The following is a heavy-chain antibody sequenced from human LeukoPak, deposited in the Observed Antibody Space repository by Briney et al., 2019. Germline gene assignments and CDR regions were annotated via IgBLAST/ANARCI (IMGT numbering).Heavy chain of an antibody. CDR3: AGSLRDYGDHEGAFDI. J-gene: IGHJ3*02. D-gene: IGHD4-17*01. Sequence: SVKVSRKASGGTFSSYAISWVRQAPGQGLEWMGGIIPIFGTANYAQKFQGRVTITADESTSTAYMELSSLRSEDTAVYYCAGSLRDYGDHEGAFDIWGQGTMVTVSS. CDR1: GGTFSSYA. CDR2: IIPIFGTA. V-gene: IGHV1-69*13.